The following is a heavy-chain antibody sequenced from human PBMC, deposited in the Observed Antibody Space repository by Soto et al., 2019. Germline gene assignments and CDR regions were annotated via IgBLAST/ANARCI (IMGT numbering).Heavy chain of an antibody. D-gene: IGHD2-8*02. CDR1: GFTVSTYG. CDR3: TGEVASGY. CDR2: ISRDGGTK. V-gene: IGHV3-30*03. Sequence: QVQLVESGGGVVQPGRSLRLSCAVSGFTVSTYGMHWVRQAPGKGLEWVAVISRDGGTKYYADSVKGRFTISRDNSTNTLFLEMNSLRSDDMAVYYCTGEVASGYWGQGPLVTVSS. J-gene: IGHJ4*02.